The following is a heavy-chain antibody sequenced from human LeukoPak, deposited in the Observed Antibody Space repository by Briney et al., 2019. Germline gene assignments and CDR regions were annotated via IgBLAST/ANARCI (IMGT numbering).Heavy chain of an antibody. V-gene: IGHV3-30*18. D-gene: IGHD4-17*01. CDR1: GFSFISYG. CDR2: ISDDGRNK. CDR3: AKRPSDYGDYVTYFDY. Sequence: GGSLRLSCAASGFSFISYGVHWVRQAPGKGLEWVGVISDDGRNKKYADSVKGRFTISRDNSKDTLYLQMNSLRDEDTAVYYCAKRPSDYGDYVTYFDYWGQGTLVTVSS. J-gene: IGHJ4*02.